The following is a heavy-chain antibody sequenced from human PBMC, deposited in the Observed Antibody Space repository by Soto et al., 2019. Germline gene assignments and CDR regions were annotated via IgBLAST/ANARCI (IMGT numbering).Heavy chain of an antibody. V-gene: IGHV4-59*01. Sequence: PSETLSLTCTVSGGSISSYYSSWIRQPPGKGLEWIGYIYYSGSTKYNPSLKSRVTISIDTSKNQFSLKLSSVTAADTAVYYCASVKNWNDFDYWGQGTLVTVSS. CDR3: ASVKNWNDFDY. J-gene: IGHJ4*02. CDR1: GGSISSYY. CDR2: IYYSGST. D-gene: IGHD1-1*01.